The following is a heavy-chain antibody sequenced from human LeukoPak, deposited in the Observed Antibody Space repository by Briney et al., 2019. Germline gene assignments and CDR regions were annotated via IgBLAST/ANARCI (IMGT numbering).Heavy chain of an antibody. CDR3: ARDREYYYGSSGFFDY. CDR2: IIPILGIA. Sequence: SVKVSCKASGGTFSSYAISWVRQAPGQGLEWMGRIIPILGIANYAQKFQGRVTITADKSTSTAYMELSSLRSEDTAVYYCARDREYYYGSSGFFDYWGQGTLVTVSS. J-gene: IGHJ4*02. D-gene: IGHD3-22*01. V-gene: IGHV1-69*04. CDR1: GGTFSSYA.